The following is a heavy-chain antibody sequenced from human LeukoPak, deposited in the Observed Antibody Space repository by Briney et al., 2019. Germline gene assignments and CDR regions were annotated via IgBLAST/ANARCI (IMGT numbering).Heavy chain of an antibody. Sequence: SETLSLTCAVSGYSISSGYYWAWIRQPPGKGLDWIGSIYDSGSTYYNPSLKSRVTISVDRSKNQFSLKLSSVIAADTAVYYCARDQVGATHNDAFDLWGQGTLVTVSS. CDR2: IYDSGST. CDR3: ARDQVGATHNDAFDL. D-gene: IGHD1-26*01. CDR1: GYSISSGYY. J-gene: IGHJ3*01. V-gene: IGHV4-38-2*02.